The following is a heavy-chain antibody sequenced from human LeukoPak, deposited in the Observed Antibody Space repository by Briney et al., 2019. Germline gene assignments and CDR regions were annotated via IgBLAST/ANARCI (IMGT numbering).Heavy chain of an antibody. D-gene: IGHD2/OR15-2a*01. CDR1: GHSSNRGHY. V-gene: IGHV4-38-2*01. J-gene: IGHJ4*02. CDR2: FFQSEKS. Sequence: SETLSLTCAISGHSSNRGHYWAWFRQSPGKGLEWIATFFQSEKSFYNASLKSRVIMSLDTSKSQFSLNLTSMTAADTAVYYCARVLPVPYLLDSWGQGTHVTVSS. CDR3: ARVLPVPYLLDS.